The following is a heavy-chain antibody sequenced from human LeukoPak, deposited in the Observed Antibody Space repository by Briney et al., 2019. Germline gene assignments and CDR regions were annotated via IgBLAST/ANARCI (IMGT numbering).Heavy chain of an antibody. Sequence: PGGSLRLSCAASGFTFSGYAMSWVRQAPGKGLEWVSAISGSAGSTYYADSVEGRFTISRDSSKNTLYLQMNSLRVEDTAVYYCARDRIGKYSIDYWGQGTLVTVSS. CDR1: GFTFSGYA. D-gene: IGHD2-15*01. J-gene: IGHJ4*02. CDR3: ARDRIGKYSIDY. CDR2: ISGSAGST. V-gene: IGHV3-23*01.